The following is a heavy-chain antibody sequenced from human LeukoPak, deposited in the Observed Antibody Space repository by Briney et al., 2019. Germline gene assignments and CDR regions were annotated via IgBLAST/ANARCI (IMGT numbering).Heavy chain of an antibody. V-gene: IGHV3-33*01. CDR3: TRDFCSSPSCYGY. CDR1: GFTFSSYG. D-gene: IGHD2-2*01. J-gene: IGHJ4*02. CDR2: IWFDARNE. Sequence: PGGSLRLSCAASGFTFSSYGMHWVRQAPGKGLEWVAGIWFDARNEHYADSVKGRFTISRDNSKNALYLQMDSLRADDTAVYYCTRDFCSSPSCYGYWGQGTLVTVSS.